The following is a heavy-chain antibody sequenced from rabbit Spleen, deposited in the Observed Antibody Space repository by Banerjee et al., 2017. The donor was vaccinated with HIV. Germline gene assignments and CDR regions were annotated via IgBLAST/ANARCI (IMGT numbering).Heavy chain of an antibody. CDR3: ARGVYDDYDTYYFDL. CDR2: IYAGGDNV. CDR1: GFSFSDRDV. J-gene: IGHJ4*01. Sequence: QEQLEESGGGLVKPEGSLTLTCKASGFSFSDRDVMCWVRQAPGKGLEWIGYIYAGGDNVYYASWAKGRFTISKTSSTTVTLQVTSLTAADTATYFCARGVYDDYDTYYFDLWGQGTLVTVS. V-gene: IGHV1S45*01. D-gene: IGHD2-1*01.